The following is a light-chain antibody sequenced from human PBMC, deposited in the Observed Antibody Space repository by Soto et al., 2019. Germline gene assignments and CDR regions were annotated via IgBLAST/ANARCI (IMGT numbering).Light chain of an antibody. V-gene: IGKV1-12*01. CDR3: QQANSLPVT. Sequence: DIQITQSPSSVSASVGDRVTTTCRASQGISNWLAWYQQKPGKAPSLLIHAASSLQSGVPSRFSGSGYGTDFTLTISSLQPEDFATYFCQQANSLPVTFGPGTKVDIK. CDR2: AAS. J-gene: IGKJ3*01. CDR1: QGISNW.